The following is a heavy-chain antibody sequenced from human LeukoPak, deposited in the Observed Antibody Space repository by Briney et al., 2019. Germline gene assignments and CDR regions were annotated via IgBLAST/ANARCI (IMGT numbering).Heavy chain of an antibody. V-gene: IGHV3-30*02. J-gene: IGHJ4*02. CDR3: ARGSPYAYYDSSMDY. D-gene: IGHD3-22*01. Sequence: GGSLRLSCAASGFTFSSYGMHWVRQAPGKGLEWVAFIRYDGSNKYYADSVKGRFTISRDNSKNTLYLRMNSLRSEDTAVYYCARGSPYAYYDSSMDYWGQGTLVTVSS. CDR2: IRYDGSNK. CDR1: GFTFSSYG.